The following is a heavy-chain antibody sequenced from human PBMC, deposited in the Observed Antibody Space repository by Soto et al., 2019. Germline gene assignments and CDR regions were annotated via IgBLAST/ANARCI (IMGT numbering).Heavy chain of an antibody. CDR3: ARDGLYTAMGLPMYYFDY. Sequence: PGGSLRLSCAASGFTFSSYGMHWVRQAPGKGLEWVAVIWYDGSNKYYADSVKGRFTISRDNSKNTLYLQMNSLRAEDTAVYYCARDGLYTAMGLPMYYFDYWGQGTLVTVSS. D-gene: IGHD5-18*01. CDR1: GFTFSSYG. CDR2: IWYDGSNK. J-gene: IGHJ4*02. V-gene: IGHV3-33*01.